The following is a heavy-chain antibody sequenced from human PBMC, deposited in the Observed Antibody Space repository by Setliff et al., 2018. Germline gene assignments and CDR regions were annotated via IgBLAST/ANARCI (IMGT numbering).Heavy chain of an antibody. CDR3: ARDPPYYDFWSGYSFDY. CDR2: ISGSGGST. D-gene: IGHD3-3*01. Sequence: PGGSLRLSCAASGFTFSSYGMNWVRQAPGKGLEWVSGISGSGGSTNYADSVKGRFTISRDNSKNTLYLQMNSLRAEDTAVYYCARDPPYYDFWSGYSFDYWGQGTLVTVSS. J-gene: IGHJ4*02. V-gene: IGHV3-23*01. CDR1: GFTFSSYG.